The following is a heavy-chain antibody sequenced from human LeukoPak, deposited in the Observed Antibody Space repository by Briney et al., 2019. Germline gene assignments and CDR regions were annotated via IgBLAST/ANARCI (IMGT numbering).Heavy chain of an antibody. CDR3: ARDLGTTVTTGDAFDI. Sequence: ASVKVSCKASGYSFTGYYMHWVRQAPGQGLEWMGWINPYSGDTNFAQKFQGRVTMTRDTFISTAYMELSRLRSDDTAVYYCARDLGTTVTTGDAFDIWGQGTMVTVSS. CDR1: GYSFTGYY. J-gene: IGHJ3*02. V-gene: IGHV1-2*02. CDR2: INPYSGDT. D-gene: IGHD4-17*01.